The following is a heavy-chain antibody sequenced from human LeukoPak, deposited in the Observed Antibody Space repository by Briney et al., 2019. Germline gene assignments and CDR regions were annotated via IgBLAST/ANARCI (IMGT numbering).Heavy chain of an antibody. CDR2: ISGSGGST. Sequence: GGSLRLSCAASGFTFSSYAMSWVRQAPGKGLEWVSVISGSGGSTYYADSMKGRFTISRDNSKNTLYLQMNSLRAEDTAVYYCARDHDYGGNSPFDYWGQGTLVTVSS. CDR3: ARDHDYGGNSPFDY. V-gene: IGHV3-23*01. J-gene: IGHJ4*02. D-gene: IGHD4-23*01. CDR1: GFTFSSYA.